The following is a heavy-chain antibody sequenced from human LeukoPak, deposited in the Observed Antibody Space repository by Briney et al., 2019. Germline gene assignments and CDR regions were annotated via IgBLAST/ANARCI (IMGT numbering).Heavy chain of an antibody. CDR3: ARGPPNGHDDSSGYYVPACFDY. Sequence: PSETLSLTCTVSGGSISSGSYYWSWIRQPAGKGLEWIGRIYSRGSTNYNPSLKSRVTISEDTSKNQFSLKMSSVTAADTAVYYCARGPPNGHDDSSGYYVPACFDYWGQGTLVTVSS. CDR2: IYSRGST. J-gene: IGHJ4*02. D-gene: IGHD3-22*01. CDR1: GGSISSGSYY. V-gene: IGHV4-61*02.